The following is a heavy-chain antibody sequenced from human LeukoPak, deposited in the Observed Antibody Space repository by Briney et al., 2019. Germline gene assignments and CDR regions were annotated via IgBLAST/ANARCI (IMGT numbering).Heavy chain of an antibody. V-gene: IGHV4-4*07. CDR1: GGSISSYY. D-gene: IGHD2-15*01. Sequence: PSETLSLTCTVSGGSISSYYWSWIRQPAGKGLEWIGRIYTSGSTNYNPSLKSRVTMSVDTSKNQFSLKLSSVTAADTAVYYCARDLRFGYCSGGSCPNWFDPWGQGTLVTVSS. CDR2: IYTSGST. J-gene: IGHJ5*02. CDR3: ARDLRFGYCSGGSCPNWFDP.